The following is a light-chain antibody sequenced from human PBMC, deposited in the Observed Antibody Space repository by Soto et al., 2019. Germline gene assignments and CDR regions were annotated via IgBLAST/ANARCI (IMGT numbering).Light chain of an antibody. J-gene: IGLJ1*01. Sequence: QSVLTQPASVSGSPGQSITISCTGTSSDVGSYNFVSWYQQLPGKAPKLMIYEVSNRPSGVSNRFSGSKSGNTASLTISELQAEDEADYYCSSYTTSSNYVFGSGTKVTVL. CDR1: SSDVGSYNF. CDR3: SSYTTSSNYV. CDR2: EVS. V-gene: IGLV2-14*01.